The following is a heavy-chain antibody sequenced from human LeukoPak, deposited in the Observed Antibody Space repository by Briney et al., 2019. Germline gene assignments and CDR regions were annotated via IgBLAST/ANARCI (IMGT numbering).Heavy chain of an antibody. CDR1: GGSVSSSSHY. V-gene: IGHV4-39*07. CDR2: INCSGST. CDR3: VREHSSSADY. J-gene: IGHJ4*02. D-gene: IGHD6-6*01. Sequence: SETLSLTCTVSGGSVSSSSHYWAWIRQPPGKGLEWIGSINCSGSTYYNPSLKSRITISVDTSKNQFSLKLSSVTAADTAVYYCVREHSSSADYWGQGTLVTVSS.